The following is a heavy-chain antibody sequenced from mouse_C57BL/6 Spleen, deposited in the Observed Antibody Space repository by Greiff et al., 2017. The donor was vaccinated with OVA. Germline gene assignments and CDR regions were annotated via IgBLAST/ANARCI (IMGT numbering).Heavy chain of an antibody. V-gene: IGHV1-20*01. D-gene: IGHD1-1*01. J-gene: IGHJ2*01. Sequence: LVKPGDSVKISCKASGYSFTGYFMNWVMQSHGKSLEWIGRINPYNGDTFYNQKFKGKATLTVDKSSSTAHMELRSLTSEDSAVYYCARGTTVVAKDYWGQGTTLTVSS. CDR2: INPYNGDT. CDR1: GYSFTGYF. CDR3: ARGTTVVAKDY.